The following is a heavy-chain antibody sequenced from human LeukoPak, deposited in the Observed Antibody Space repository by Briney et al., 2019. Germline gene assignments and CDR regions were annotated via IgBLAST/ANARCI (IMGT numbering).Heavy chain of an antibody. Sequence: SETLSVTCTVSGGSISSYYWSWIRQPAGKGLEWIGRIYTSGSTNYNPSLKSRVTMSVDTSKNQFSLKLSSVTAADTAVYYCARDPIYEMATNAFDIWGQGTMVTVSS. J-gene: IGHJ3*02. CDR3: ARDPIYEMATNAFDI. D-gene: IGHD5-24*01. CDR1: GGSISSYY. V-gene: IGHV4-4*07. CDR2: IYTSGST.